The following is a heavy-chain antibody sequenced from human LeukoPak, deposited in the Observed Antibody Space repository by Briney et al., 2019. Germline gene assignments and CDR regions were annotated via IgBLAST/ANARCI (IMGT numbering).Heavy chain of an antibody. CDR3: AKDRGDY. Sequence: GGSLRLSCAASGFTFSSYGMHWVRQAPGKGLEWVAVISYDGSNKYYADSVKGRFTISRDNSKNTLYLQMNSLRAEETAVYYCAKDRGDYWGQGTLVTVSS. CDR2: ISYDGSNK. V-gene: IGHV3-30*18. J-gene: IGHJ4*02. D-gene: IGHD5-12*01. CDR1: GFTFSSYG.